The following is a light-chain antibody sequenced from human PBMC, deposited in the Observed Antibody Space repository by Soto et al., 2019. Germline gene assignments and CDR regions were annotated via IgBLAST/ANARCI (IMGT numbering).Light chain of an antibody. J-gene: IGKJ5*01. Sequence: DFQMTQSPSSLSASVGDRVTITCRATQAIKNFLNWYQQKPGRAPKLLISDASTLQRGVPSRFIGSGSGTHFTFVISSLPPEDVGTYYCQQSDNRPLTFGQGTRLDIK. CDR2: DAS. CDR1: QAIKNF. V-gene: IGKV1-33*01. CDR3: QQSDNRPLT.